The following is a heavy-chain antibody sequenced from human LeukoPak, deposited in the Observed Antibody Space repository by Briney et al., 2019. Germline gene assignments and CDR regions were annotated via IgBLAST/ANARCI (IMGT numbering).Heavy chain of an antibody. D-gene: IGHD6-6*01. CDR2: INPNSGGT. CDR3: ARDLISIAARSYYYYGMDV. CDR1: GYTFTGYY. V-gene: IGHV1-2*02. J-gene: IGHJ6*02. Sequence: ASVGVSCKASGYTFTGYYMHWVRQAPGQGLEWMGWINPNSGGTNYAQKFQGRVTMTRDTSISTAYMELSRLRSDDTAVYYCARDLISIAARSYYYYGMDVWGQGTMVPVSS.